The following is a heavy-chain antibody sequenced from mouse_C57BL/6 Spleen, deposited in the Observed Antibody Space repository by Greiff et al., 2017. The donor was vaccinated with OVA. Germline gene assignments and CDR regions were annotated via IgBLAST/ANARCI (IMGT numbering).Heavy chain of an antibody. D-gene: IGHD2-10*01. CDR3: ARTYYGYCDY. CDR1: GYTFTSYW. J-gene: IGHJ2*01. V-gene: IGHV1-69*01. CDR2: IDPSDSYT. Sequence: QVQLQQPGAELVMPGASVKLSCKASGYTFTSYWMHWVKQRPGQGLEWIGEIDPSDSYTNYNQKFKGKSTLTVDKSSSTAYMQLSSLTSEDSAVYYCARTYYGYCDYWGQGTTLTVSS.